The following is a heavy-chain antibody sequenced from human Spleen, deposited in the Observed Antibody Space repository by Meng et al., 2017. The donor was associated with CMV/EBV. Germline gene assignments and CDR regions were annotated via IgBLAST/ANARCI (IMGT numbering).Heavy chain of an antibody. J-gene: IGHJ6*02. V-gene: IGHV4-39*01. CDR2: IYYSGST. CDR1: GGSISSNNFY. D-gene: IGHD6-19*01. Sequence: SETLSLTCTVSGGSISSNNFYWGWIRQPPGKGLEWIGSIYYSGSTNSSPSLKSRVSISIDTSNNQFSLKVSSVTAADTALYYCARGWASTPDGMDVWGQGTPVTVSS. CDR3: ARGWASTPDGMDV.